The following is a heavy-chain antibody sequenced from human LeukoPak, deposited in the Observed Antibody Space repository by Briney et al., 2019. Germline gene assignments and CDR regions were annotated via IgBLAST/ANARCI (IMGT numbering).Heavy chain of an antibody. Sequence: GGSLRLSCAASGFTFSSYSMNWVRQAPGKGLEWVSSISSSSSYIYYADSVKGRFTISRDNAKNSLYLQMNSLRAEDTAVYYCARDKVVGATHFDYWGQGTLVTVSS. CDR2: ISSSSSYI. D-gene: IGHD1-26*01. J-gene: IGHJ4*02. CDR3: ARDKVVGATHFDY. CDR1: GFTFSSYS. V-gene: IGHV3-21*01.